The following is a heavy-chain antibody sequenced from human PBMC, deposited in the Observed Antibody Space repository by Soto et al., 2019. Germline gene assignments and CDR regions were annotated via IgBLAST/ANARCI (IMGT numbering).Heavy chain of an antibody. CDR1: GFTFSSYG. V-gene: IGHV3-33*01. CDR2: IWYDGSNK. Sequence: QVQLVESGGGVVQPGRSLRLSCAASGFTFSSYGMHWVRQAPGKGLEWVAVIWYDGSNKYYADSVKGRFTISRDNSKNTLYLQMNSLRAEDTAVYYCARDWSEPISTIDYWGQGTLVTVSS. J-gene: IGHJ4*02. CDR3: ARDWSEPISTIDY. D-gene: IGHD3-3*01.